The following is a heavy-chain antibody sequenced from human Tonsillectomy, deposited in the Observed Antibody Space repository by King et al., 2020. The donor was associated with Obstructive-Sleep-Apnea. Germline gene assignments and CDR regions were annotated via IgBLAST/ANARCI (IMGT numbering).Heavy chain of an antibody. CDR3: TTTPHITMIVVAPDY. V-gene: IGHV3-15*01. J-gene: IGHJ4*02. CDR1: GFTFSNAW. CDR2: IKSKTDGGTT. D-gene: IGHD3-22*01. Sequence: VQLVESGGGLVKPGGSLRLSCAASGFTFSNAWMSWVRQAPGKGLEWVGRIKSKTDGGTTDYAAPVKGRFTISRDDSKNTLYLQMNSLKTEDTAVYYCTTTPHITMIVVAPDYWGQGTLVTVSS.